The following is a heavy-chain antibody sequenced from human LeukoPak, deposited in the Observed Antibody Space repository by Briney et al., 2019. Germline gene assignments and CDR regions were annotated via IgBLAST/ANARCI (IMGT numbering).Heavy chain of an antibody. CDR1: GLTFSNAW. Sequence: GGSLRLSCAASGLTFSNAWMSWVRQAPGKGLEWVSAISGSGGSTYYADSVKGRFTISRDNSKNTLYLQMNSLRAEDTAVYYCAKYYYYDSGIFYSRFDSWGQGTLVTVSS. CDR2: ISGSGGST. V-gene: IGHV3-23*01. J-gene: IGHJ4*02. CDR3: AKYYYYDSGIFYSRFDS. D-gene: IGHD3-10*01.